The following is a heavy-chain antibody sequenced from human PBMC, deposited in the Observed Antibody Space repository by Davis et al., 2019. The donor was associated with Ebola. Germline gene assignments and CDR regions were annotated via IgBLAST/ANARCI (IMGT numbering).Heavy chain of an antibody. CDR2: IIPIFGTA. D-gene: IGHD3-16*01. J-gene: IGHJ4*02. CDR1: LCTLSSSA. Sequence: SVHVSCMASLCTLSSSAIIWVRHPPGQGLEWMGGIIPIFGTANYAQKFQGRVTITTDESTSTANMGLSSLRSEETDVYYGARDSSCDWGWGQGTLVTVSS. CDR3: ARDSSCDWG. V-gene: IGHV1-69*05.